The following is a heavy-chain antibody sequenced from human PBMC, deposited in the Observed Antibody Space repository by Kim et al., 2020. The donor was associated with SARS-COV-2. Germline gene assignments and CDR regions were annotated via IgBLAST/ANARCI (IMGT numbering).Heavy chain of an antibody. V-gene: IGHV4-59*01. CDR1: GGSISSYY. Sequence: SETLSLTCTVSGGSISSYYWSWIRQPPGKGLEWIGYIYYSGSTNYNPSLKSRVTISVDTSKNQFSLKLSSVTAADTAVYYCAREGARGSSWYESFYYGMDVWGQGTTVTVSS. J-gene: IGHJ6*02. D-gene: IGHD6-13*01. CDR2: IYYSGST. CDR3: AREGARGSSWYESFYYGMDV.